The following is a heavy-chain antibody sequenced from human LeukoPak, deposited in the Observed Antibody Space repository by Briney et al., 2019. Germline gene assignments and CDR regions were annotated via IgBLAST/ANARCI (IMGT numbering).Heavy chain of an antibody. V-gene: IGHV3-30*02. CDR3: AKAVCGGMGCSSNYMDV. D-gene: IGHD2-21*01. CDR2: VWYDGGDK. Sequence: GGSLRLSCAASGFSFSSYGMHWVRQAPGKGLEWVAFVWYDGGDKYYADSVKGRFTISRDNSKNTLYLQMNSLRAEDTAVYYCAKAVCGGMGCSSNYMDVWGKGTTVTVSS. J-gene: IGHJ6*03. CDR1: GFSFSSYG.